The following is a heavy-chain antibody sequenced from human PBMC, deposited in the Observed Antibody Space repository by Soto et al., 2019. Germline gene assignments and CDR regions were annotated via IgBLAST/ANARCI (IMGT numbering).Heavy chain of an antibody. J-gene: IGHJ4*02. V-gene: IGHV4-34*01. Sequence: SETLSLTCAVYGGSFSGYYWSWIRQPPGKGLEWIGEINHSGSTNYNPSLKSRVTISVDTSKNQFSLKLSSVTAADTAVYYCAGPYYDILTGYYTWPGFDYWGQGTLVTVS. CDR1: GGSFSGYY. CDR3: AGPYYDILTGYYTWPGFDY. CDR2: INHSGST. D-gene: IGHD3-9*01.